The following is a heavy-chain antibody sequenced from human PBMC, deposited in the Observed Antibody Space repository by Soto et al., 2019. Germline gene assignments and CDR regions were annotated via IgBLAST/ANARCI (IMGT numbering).Heavy chain of an antibody. CDR2: IYYSGST. V-gene: IGHV4-59*08. Sequence: QVQLQESGPGLVKPSETLSLTCTVSGGSISSYYWSWIRQPPGKGLEWIGYIYYSGSTNYNPSLKSRVTISVDTSKNQFSLKLSSVTAADTAVYYCARGSSWYAPHWFDPWGQGTLVTVSS. CDR1: GGSISSYY. CDR3: ARGSSWYAPHWFDP. D-gene: IGHD6-13*01. J-gene: IGHJ5*02.